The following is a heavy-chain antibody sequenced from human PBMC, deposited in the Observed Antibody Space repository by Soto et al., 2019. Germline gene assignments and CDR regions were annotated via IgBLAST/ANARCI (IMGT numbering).Heavy chain of an antibody. CDR3: ARDADFCGGDCYSGGNDY. CDR1: GFTFSSYS. V-gene: IGHV3-48*02. D-gene: IGHD2-21*02. J-gene: IGHJ4*02. Sequence: GGSLRLSCAASGFTFSSYSMNWVRQAPGKGLEWVSYISSSSSTIYYADSVKGRFTISRDNAKNSLYLQMNSLRDEDTAVYYCARDADFCGGDCYSGGNDYWGQGTLVTVSS. CDR2: ISSSSSTI.